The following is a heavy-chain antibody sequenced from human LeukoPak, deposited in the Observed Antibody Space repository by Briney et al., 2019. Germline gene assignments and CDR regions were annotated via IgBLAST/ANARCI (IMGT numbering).Heavy chain of an antibody. J-gene: IGHJ4*02. CDR3: AKSMVIEARAFDY. D-gene: IGHD4-23*01. Sequence: GGSLRLSCAAAGFTFSNYAMTWVRQAPGKGLEWVSSISGSGGSTYYADSVKGRFTISRDNSKNTLYLQMYSLRAEDTAVYYCAKSMVIEARAFDYWGQGTLVTVSS. CDR2: ISGSGGST. V-gene: IGHV3-23*01. CDR1: GFTFSNYA.